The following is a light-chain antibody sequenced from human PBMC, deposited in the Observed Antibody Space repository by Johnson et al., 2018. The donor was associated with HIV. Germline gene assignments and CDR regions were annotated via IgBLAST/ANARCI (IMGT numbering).Light chain of an antibody. CDR1: SSNIGNNY. CDR2: ENN. CDR3: GTWDISLSVGYV. V-gene: IGLV1-51*02. J-gene: IGLJ1*01. Sequence: SVLTQPPSVSAAPGQKVTISCSGSSSNIGNNYVSWYQQLPGTAPKLLICENNKRPSGIPDRFSGSKSGTSATLGITGLQTGDEADYYCGTWDISLSVGYVFVTGTKVTVL.